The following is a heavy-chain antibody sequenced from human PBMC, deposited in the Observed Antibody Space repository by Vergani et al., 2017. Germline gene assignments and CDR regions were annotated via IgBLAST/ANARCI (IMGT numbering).Heavy chain of an antibody. CDR2: INHSGST. D-gene: IGHD1-26*01. V-gene: IGHV4-34*01. Sequence: QVQLQQWGAGLLKPSETLSLTCAVYGGSFSGYYWSWIRQPPGKGLEWIGEINHSGSTNYNPSLKSRVTISVDTSKNQFSLKLSSVTAADTAVYYCARLVGATRRFDYWGQGTLVTVSS. CDR3: ARLVGATRRFDY. J-gene: IGHJ4*02. CDR1: GGSFSGYY.